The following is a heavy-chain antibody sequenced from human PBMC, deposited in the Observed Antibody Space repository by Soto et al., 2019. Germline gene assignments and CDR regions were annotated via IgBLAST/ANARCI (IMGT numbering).Heavy chain of an antibody. Sequence: PGESLKIACQGSGYRFTNFWIGWVRQRPGKGLEWMGIIYSRDSDTRYSPSFQGQVTISVDSSISTAYLQWSSLKASDTAIYYCARAPYNHYDGDFDFWGQGTLGTVSS. D-gene: IGHD4-17*01. CDR2: IYSRDSDT. CDR3: ARAPYNHYDGDFDF. J-gene: IGHJ4*02. V-gene: IGHV5-51*01. CDR1: GYRFTNFW.